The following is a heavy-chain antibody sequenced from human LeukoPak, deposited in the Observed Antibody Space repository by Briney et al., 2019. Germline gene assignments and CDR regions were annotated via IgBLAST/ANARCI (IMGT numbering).Heavy chain of an antibody. CDR3: ANSLGDGGDFDY. CDR1: GFTFSSYG. Sequence: GGSLRLSCAASGFTFSSYGMRWVRQAPGKGLEWVAVIWYDGSNKYYADSVKGRSTISRDNSKNTLYLQMNSLRAEGTAVYYCANSLGDGGDFDYWGQGTLVTVSS. J-gene: IGHJ4*02. CDR2: IWYDGSNK. V-gene: IGHV3-33*06. D-gene: IGHD4-23*01.